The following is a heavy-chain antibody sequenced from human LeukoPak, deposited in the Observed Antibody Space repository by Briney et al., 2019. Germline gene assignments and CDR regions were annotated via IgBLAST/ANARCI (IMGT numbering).Heavy chain of an antibody. CDR1: GGSFSGYY. J-gene: IGHJ5*02. V-gene: IGHV4-34*01. Sequence: SETLSLTCAVYGGSFSGYYWSWIRQPPGKGLDWIGEINHSGSTNYNPSLKSRVTISVDTSKNQFSLKLSSVSAADTAVYYCAREGYSGYEAWGQGTLVTVSS. D-gene: IGHD5-12*01. CDR3: AREGYSGYEA. CDR2: INHSGST.